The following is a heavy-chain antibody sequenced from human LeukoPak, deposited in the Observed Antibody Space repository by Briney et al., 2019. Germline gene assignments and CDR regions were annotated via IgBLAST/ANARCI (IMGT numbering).Heavy chain of an antibody. CDR2: INGGSGNT. Sequence: ASVKVSCKASGYTFTDYTMHWLRQAPGQRLDWMGWINGGSGNTKYSPEFQGRVTITRDTSASTAYMELSSLRSDDTAVYYCARGPPNWGYDYWGPGTLVTVSS. CDR3: ARGPPNWGYDY. J-gene: IGHJ4*02. CDR1: GYTFTDYT. D-gene: IGHD7-27*01. V-gene: IGHV1-3*01.